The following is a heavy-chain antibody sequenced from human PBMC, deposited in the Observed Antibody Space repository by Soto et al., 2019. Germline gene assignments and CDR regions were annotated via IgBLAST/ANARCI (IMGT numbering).Heavy chain of an antibody. V-gene: IGHV3-74*01. Sequence: GGSLRLSCAASGFTFSSYWMHWVRQAPGKGLVWVSRINSDGSSTSYADSVKGRFTISRDNAKNTLYLQMNSLRAEDTAVYYCARVPNLRWPIDYWGQGTLVTVSS. CDR2: INSDGSST. J-gene: IGHJ4*02. D-gene: IGHD4-17*01. CDR3: ARVPNLRWPIDY. CDR1: GFTFSSYW.